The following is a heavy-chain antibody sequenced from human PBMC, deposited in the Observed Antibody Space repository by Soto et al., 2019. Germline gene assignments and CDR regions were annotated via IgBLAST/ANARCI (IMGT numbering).Heavy chain of an antibody. D-gene: IGHD6-19*01. J-gene: IGHJ6*03. CDR2: MNPNSGNT. CDR1: VYTFTSYD. V-gene: IGHV1-8*01. CDR3: ARGMGSGWYGYYSYMDV. Sequence: ASVKVSCKASVYTFTSYDINCVRQATGQGLEWMGWMNPNSGNTGYAQKFQDRVTMTRNTSISTAYMELSSLRSEDTAVYYCARGMGSGWYGYYSYMDVWGKGTTVTVSS.